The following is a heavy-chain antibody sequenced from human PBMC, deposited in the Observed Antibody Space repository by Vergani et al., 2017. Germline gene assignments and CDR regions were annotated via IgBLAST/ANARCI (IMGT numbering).Heavy chain of an antibody. J-gene: IGHJ5*02. CDR1: GFTFDDYA. CDR2: ISWNSGSI. D-gene: IGHD3-10*01. Sequence: EVQLVESGGGLVQPGRSLRLSCAASGFTFDDYAMHWVRQAPGKGLEWVSGISWNSGSIGYADSVKGRFTISRDNSKNTLYFQMNSLRAEDTAVYYCARAAPLWAARWGFDPWGEGTLVTVSS. CDR3: ARAAPLWAARWGFDP. V-gene: IGHV3-9*01.